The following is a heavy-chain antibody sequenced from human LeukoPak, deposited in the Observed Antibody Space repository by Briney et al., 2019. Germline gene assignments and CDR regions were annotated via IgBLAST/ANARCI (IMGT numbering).Heavy chain of an antibody. CDR1: GFTFSSYW. Sequence: GGSLRLSCAASGFTFSSYWMSWVRQAAGKGLEWVANIKQGGSEKYYVDSVKGRFTISRDNAKNSLYLQMNSQRAHDTALYYCARDWGSGYDLGDHFDYWGQGTLVTVSS. CDR2: IKQGGSEK. CDR3: ARDWGSGYDLGDHFDY. J-gene: IGHJ4*02. V-gene: IGHV3-7*05. D-gene: IGHD5-12*01.